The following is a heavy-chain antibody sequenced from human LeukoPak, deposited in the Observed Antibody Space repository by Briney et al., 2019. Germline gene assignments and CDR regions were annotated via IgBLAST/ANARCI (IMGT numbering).Heavy chain of an antibody. J-gene: IGHJ4*02. CDR3: ARGLYEISGLKWDY. CDR2: IGSSGTDI. CDR1: GFTFSSYE. Sequence: PGGSLRLSCAASGFTFSSYEMNWVRQAPGKGLEWLSYIGSSGTDIYYADSVRGRFTISRDNAMNSLYLQMNSLRAEDTAVFYCARGLYEISGLKWDYWGQGTLVTVSS. V-gene: IGHV3-48*03. D-gene: IGHD2-15*01.